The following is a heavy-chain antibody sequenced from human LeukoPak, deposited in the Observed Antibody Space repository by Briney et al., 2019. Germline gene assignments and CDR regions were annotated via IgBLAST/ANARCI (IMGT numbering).Heavy chain of an antibody. Sequence: SETLSLTCTVSGGSVSSGSYYWSWIRQPPGKGLEWIGYIYYSGSTNYNPSLKSRVTISVDTSKNQFSLKLSSVTAADTAVYYCARNNCGGDCPFGGSMGFDYWGQGTLVTVSS. D-gene: IGHD2-21*02. CDR1: GGSVSSGSYY. CDR2: IYYSGST. J-gene: IGHJ4*02. V-gene: IGHV4-61*01. CDR3: ARNNCGGDCPFGGSMGFDY.